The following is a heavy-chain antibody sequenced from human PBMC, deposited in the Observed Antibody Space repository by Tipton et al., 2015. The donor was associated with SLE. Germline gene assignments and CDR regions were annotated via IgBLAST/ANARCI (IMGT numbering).Heavy chain of an antibody. V-gene: IGHV1-69*05. Sequence: QLVQSGAEVREPGSSVKVSCKASGDTFNTYAFTWVRQAPGQGLEWMGAIIPIIGITKYAQDFQDRVTISTDESTNTAYMEVTSLTSDGTAVYLCARGRYQLPTSYYWGQGTLVTVSS. D-gene: IGHD2-2*01. CDR1: GDTFNTYA. CDR2: IIPIIGIT. J-gene: IGHJ4*02. CDR3: ARGRYQLPTSYY.